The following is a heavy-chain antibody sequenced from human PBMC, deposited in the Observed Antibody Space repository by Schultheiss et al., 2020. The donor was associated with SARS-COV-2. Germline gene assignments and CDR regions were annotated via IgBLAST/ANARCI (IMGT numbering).Heavy chain of an antibody. V-gene: IGHV4-59*06. CDR2: IYHSGST. CDR1: GGSISSYY. Sequence: SETLSLTCTVSGGSISSYYWSWIRQPAGKGLEWIGYIYHSGSTYYNPSLKSRVTISVDTSKNQFSLKLSSVTAADTAVYYCARGYCSGGSCYHLDYWGQGTLVTVSS. D-gene: IGHD2-15*01. J-gene: IGHJ4*02. CDR3: ARGYCSGGSCYHLDY.